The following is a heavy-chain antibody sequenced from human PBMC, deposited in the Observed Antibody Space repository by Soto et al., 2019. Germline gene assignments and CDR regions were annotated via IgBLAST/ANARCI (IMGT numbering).Heavy chain of an antibody. V-gene: IGHV1-3*01. J-gene: IGHJ5*02. CDR3: ALYGTDNWFDP. D-gene: IGHD3-10*01. CDR1: GYTFTSYA. CDR2: INAGNGNT. Sequence: ASVKVSCKASGYTFTSYAMHWVRQAPGQRLEWMGWINAGNGNTKYSQKFQGRVTITRDTSASTAYMELSSLRSEDTAMYYCALYGTDNWFDPWGQGTLVTVSS.